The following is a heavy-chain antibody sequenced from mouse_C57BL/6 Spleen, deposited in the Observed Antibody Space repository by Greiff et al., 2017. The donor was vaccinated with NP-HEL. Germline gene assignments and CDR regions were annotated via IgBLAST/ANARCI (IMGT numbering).Heavy chain of an antibody. CDR1: GYSFTDYN. V-gene: IGHV1-39*01. Sequence: VHVKQSGPELVKPGASVKISCKASGYSFTDYNMNWVKQSTGQSLEWIGVINPNYGTTSYNQKFKGKATLTVDQSSSTAYMQLNSLTSEDSAVYYCARERRLSRGAMDYWGQGTSVTVSS. CDR2: INPNYGTT. D-gene: IGHD3-3*01. J-gene: IGHJ4*01. CDR3: ARERRLSRGAMDY.